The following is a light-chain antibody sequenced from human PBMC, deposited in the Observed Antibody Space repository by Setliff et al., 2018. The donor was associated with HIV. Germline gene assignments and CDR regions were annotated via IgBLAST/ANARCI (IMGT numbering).Light chain of an antibody. CDR2: ENY. CDR1: SGSIASNY. CDR3: QSYDSSSQV. Sequence: NFMLTQPHSVSESPGKTVTISCTRSSGSIASNYVQWFQQRPGSSPTTVIYENYQRPSGVPDRFSGSIDFSSNSASLTISGLETADESDNYCQSYDSSSQVFGGGTQLTVL. V-gene: IGLV6-57*01. J-gene: IGLJ2*01.